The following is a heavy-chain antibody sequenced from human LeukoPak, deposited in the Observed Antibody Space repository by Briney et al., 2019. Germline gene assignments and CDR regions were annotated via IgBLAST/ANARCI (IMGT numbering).Heavy chain of an antibody. CDR1: GFTFSSYG. Sequence: GGSLRLSCAASGFTFSSYGMHGVRPAPGKGLEWVAVILYDGSNKYYADSVKGRFTISRDNSKTTLYLQMNSLRAEDTAVYYCAQDRTFPGSEDHWGQGTPVTVSS. CDR3: AQDRTFPGSEDH. V-gene: IGHV3-33*06. D-gene: IGHD2/OR15-2a*01. CDR2: ILYDGSNK. J-gene: IGHJ4*02.